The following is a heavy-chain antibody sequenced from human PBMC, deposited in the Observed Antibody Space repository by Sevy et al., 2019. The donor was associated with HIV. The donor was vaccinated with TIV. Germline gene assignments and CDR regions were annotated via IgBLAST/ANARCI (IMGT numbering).Heavy chain of an antibody. CDR1: GGSISSYY. Sequence: SETLSLTCTVSGGSISSYYWSWIRQPPGKGLEWIGYISYSGSTNDNPSHRSRVTIAIDTSKNQFSLRLSSVSAADTAVYYCARGGGRTDWGMDVWGPGTTVTVSS. D-gene: IGHD1-1*01. V-gene: IGHV4-59*01. CDR2: ISYSGST. CDR3: ARGGGRTDWGMDV. J-gene: IGHJ6*02.